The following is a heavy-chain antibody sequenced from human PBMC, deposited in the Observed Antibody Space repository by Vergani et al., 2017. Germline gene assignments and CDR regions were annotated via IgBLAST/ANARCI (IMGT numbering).Heavy chain of an antibody. D-gene: IGHD2-15*01. CDR3: ARGSCRGGSCYKPRFDY. CDR1: GGSINSHNYY. J-gene: IGHJ4*02. V-gene: IGHV4-61*02. CDR2: IHTSGST. Sequence: QVQLQESGPGLVKPSQTLSLTCTVSGGSINSHNYYWSWIRQPAGKGLEWIGRIHTSGSTIYNPSLKSRVTMSEDTSKNQFSLNLTSVTAADTAVYFCARGSCRGGSCYKPRFDYWGQGILVTVSS.